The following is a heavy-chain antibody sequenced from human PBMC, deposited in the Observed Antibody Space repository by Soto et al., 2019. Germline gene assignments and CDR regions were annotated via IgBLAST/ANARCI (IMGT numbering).Heavy chain of an antibody. D-gene: IGHD2-2*02. V-gene: IGHV1-24*01. J-gene: IGHJ4*02. CDR2: FDPEDGET. CDR3: ATTRGPFGYIDY. Sequence: ASVKVSCKVSGYTLTELSMHWVRQAPGKGLEWMGGFDPEDGETIYAQKFQGRVTMTEDTSTDTAYLELSSLRSEDTAVYYCATTRGPFGYIDYWGQGTLVTVSS. CDR1: GYTLTELS.